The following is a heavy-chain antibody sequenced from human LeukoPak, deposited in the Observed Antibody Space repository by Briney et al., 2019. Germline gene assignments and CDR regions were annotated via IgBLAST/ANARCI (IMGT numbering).Heavy chain of an antibody. J-gene: IGHJ4*02. CDR3: ARTVGSGGYYIYYFDS. V-gene: IGHV3-23*01. CDR2: IRGSGGGT. Sequence: PGGSLRLSCAASGFTFSSYAMSWVPQSPGKGLEWVSTIRGSGGGTHYTDSETGRFTISRDNSKNTLFMQMNSLRAEDTAVYYCARTVGSGGYYIYYFDSWGEGTLVTVSS. CDR1: GFTFSSYA. D-gene: IGHD3-22*01.